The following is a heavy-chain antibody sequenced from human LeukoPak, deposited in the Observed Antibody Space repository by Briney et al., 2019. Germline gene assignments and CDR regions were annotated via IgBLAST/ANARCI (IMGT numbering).Heavy chain of an antibody. D-gene: IGHD3-16*01. J-gene: IGHJ4*02. V-gene: IGHV3-7*01. CDR3: ARACDMTVCSFDH. CDR1: GFTFSYYW. Sequence: GGSLRLSCAASGFTFSYYWMSWVRQAPGKGLEWVANIKQDGSEEMYVGSVKGRFTISRDNAKNSVYLEMNSLRAEDTAVYYCARACDMTVCSFDHWGPGTLVTVSS. CDR2: IKQDGSEE.